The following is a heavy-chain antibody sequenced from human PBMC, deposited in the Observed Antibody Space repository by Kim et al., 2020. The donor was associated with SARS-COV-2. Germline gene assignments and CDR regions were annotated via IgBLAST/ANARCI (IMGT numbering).Heavy chain of an antibody. CDR2: YSRST. CDR3: ARGATYDY. D-gene: IGHD2-15*01. J-gene: IGHJ4*02. V-gene: IGHV4-59*09. Sequence: YSRSTNYIPSLKSRVTISVDTSKNQFSLKLSSVTAADTAVYYCARGATYDYWGQGTLVTVSS.